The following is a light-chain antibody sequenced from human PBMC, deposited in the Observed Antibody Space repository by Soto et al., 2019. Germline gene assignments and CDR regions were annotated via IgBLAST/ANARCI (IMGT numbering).Light chain of an antibody. J-gene: IGKJ4*01. Sequence: EIVLTQSPGTLSLSPGERATLSCRASQSVSSSYLACYQQKRGQATRLIIYGASSRATGIPEWFSGSGCGKYFPITISLQAADDFAEYYWQHYSLSPAFGGGTKVEI. CDR1: QSVSSSY. CDR2: GAS. CDR3: QHYSLSPA. V-gene: IGKV3-20*01.